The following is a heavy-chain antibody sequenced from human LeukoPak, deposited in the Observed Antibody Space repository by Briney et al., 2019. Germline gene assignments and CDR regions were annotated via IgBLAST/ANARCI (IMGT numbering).Heavy chain of an antibody. V-gene: IGHV3-48*02. CDR2: ISSSSSTI. CDR3: ARVRGFIDY. Sequence: PGGSLRLSCAASGFTFSSYSMNWVRQAPGKGLEWVSYISSSSSTIYYADSVKGRFTISRDNAKNSLYLQMNGLRDEDTAVYYCARVRGFIDYWGQGTLVTVSS. CDR1: GFTFSSYS. J-gene: IGHJ4*02.